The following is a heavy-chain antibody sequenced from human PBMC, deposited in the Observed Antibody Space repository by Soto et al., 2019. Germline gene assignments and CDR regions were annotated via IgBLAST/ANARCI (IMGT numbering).Heavy chain of an antibody. Sequence: GESLKISCKGFGYSFNNYWIGWVRQMPGKGLERMGIIYPGDSDTRYSPSFQGQVTISADKSISTAYPQWSSLKASDTAMYYCAGGGVRGVITRTRDYYGMDVWGQGTTVTVSS. J-gene: IGHJ6*02. CDR3: AGGGVRGVITRTRDYYGMDV. D-gene: IGHD3-10*01. CDR1: GYSFNNYW. V-gene: IGHV5-51*01. CDR2: IYPGDSDT.